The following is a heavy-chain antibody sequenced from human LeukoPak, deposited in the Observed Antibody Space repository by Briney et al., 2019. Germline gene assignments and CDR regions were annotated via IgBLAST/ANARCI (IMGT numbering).Heavy chain of an antibody. D-gene: IGHD5-24*01. CDR2: IYYSGST. V-gene: IGHV4-39*01. J-gene: IGHJ4*02. Sequence: SETLSLTCTVSVGSISSSSYYWGWIRQPPGKGLEWSGSIYYSGSTCYHPSLKSRAPISVATSKKQFSLTLSSVTAADTAVYYCARLPREGFNLAFDYWGQGTLVTVSS. CDR1: VGSISSSSYY. CDR3: ARLPREGFNLAFDY.